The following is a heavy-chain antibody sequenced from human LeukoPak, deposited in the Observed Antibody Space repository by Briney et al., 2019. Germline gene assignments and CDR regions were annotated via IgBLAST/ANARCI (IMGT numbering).Heavy chain of an antibody. V-gene: IGHV4-34*01. CDR3: ARGGYYYGSGSYYTDY. D-gene: IGHD3-10*01. CDR2: INHSGST. Sequence: SETLSLTCAVYGGSFIGYYWSWIRQPPGKGLEWIGEINHSGSTNYDPSLKSRVTISVDTSKNQFSLKLSSVTAADTAVYYCARGGYYYGSGSYYTDYWGQGTLVTVSS. CDR1: GGSFIGYY. J-gene: IGHJ4*02.